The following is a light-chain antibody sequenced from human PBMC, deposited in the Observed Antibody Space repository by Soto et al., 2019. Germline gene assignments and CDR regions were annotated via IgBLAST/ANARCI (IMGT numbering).Light chain of an antibody. CDR3: QQSFSTPPI. CDR1: QTITNY. CDR2: GAS. Sequence: DLQMTQSPSSLSASVGDRVTIACRTSQTITNYLYWYQQKPGKAPKLLIYGASTLQSGVRSRFSGSRSVTDFTLTISNLQPEDFATYYGQQSFSTPPIFGQGTKLEIK. V-gene: IGKV1-39*01. J-gene: IGKJ2*01.